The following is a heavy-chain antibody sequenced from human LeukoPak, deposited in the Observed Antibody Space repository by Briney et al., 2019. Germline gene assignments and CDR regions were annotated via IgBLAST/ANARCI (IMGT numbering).Heavy chain of an antibody. CDR2: IIPILGIA. V-gene: IGHV1-69*04. CDR3: ASDRDAVVAAPPSDY. J-gene: IGHJ4*02. D-gene: IGHD2-15*01. Sequence: GASVKVSCKASGGTFSSYAISWVRQAPGQGLEWMGRIIPILGIANYAQKFQGRVTSTADKSTSTASIELSSLTSEDPAVYYCASDRDAVVAAPPSDYWGQGTLVTVSS. CDR1: GGTFSSYA.